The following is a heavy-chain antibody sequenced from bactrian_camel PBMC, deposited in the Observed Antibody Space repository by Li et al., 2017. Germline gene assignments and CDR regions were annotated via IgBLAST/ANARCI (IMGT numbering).Heavy chain of an antibody. Sequence: HVQLVESGGGLVQPGGSLRLSCAASGNIASSYCMGWFRQAPGKEREGVAAIYIGGSSIFYVDSVKGRFTISQDNANGTLYLQMDSLRPEDNAMCYCASGPWGYCTRTKWEGGMNNWGTGTQVTVS. J-gene: IGHJ7*01. CDR1: GNIASSYC. V-gene: IGHV3S54*01. D-gene: IGHD1*01. CDR2: IYIGGSSI.